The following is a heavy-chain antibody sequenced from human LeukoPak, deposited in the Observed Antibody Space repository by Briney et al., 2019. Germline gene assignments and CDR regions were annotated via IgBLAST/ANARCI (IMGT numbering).Heavy chain of an antibody. CDR2: INEDGSQK. J-gene: IGHJ6*03. CDR1: GFTFNKYW. V-gene: IGHV3-7*01. Sequence: GGSLRLSCADSGFTFNKYWVSWVRQAPGKGLERMANINEDGSQKYYLDSVKGRFTISRDNAKSSVYLQMNSLRAEDTAVYYCARAPDYCTNGVCYYYYMDVWGKGTTVTVSS. CDR3: ARAPDYCTNGVCYYYYMDV. D-gene: IGHD2-8*01.